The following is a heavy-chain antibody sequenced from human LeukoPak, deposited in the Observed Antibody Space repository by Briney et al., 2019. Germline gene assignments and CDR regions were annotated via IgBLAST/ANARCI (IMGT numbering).Heavy chain of an antibody. J-gene: IGHJ4*02. CDR2: VSGVGGST. V-gene: IGHV3-23*01. CDR3: AKRTVGEGPPFDY. D-gene: IGHD3-16*01. CDR1: GFTFSSYG. Sequence: GRSLRLSCAASGFTFSSYGMHWVRQAPGKGLEWVSAVSGVGGSTYYADSVKGRFTISRDNSKSTLYLQMNSLSAEDTAVYYCAKRTVGEGPPFDYWGQGTLVTVSS.